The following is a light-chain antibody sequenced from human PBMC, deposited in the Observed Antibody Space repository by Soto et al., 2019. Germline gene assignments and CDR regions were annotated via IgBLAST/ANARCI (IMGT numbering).Light chain of an antibody. CDR3: SSYAGSDVFV. Sequence: QSVLTQPPSASGSPGQSVAISCTGTSGDVGAYNYVAWYQQHPGKVPKLMIYEVSKRPSGVPDRFSGSKSGNTASLTVSGLQADDEADYYCSSYAGSDVFVXGTGTNVT. J-gene: IGLJ1*01. CDR1: SGDVGAYNY. V-gene: IGLV2-8*01. CDR2: EVS.